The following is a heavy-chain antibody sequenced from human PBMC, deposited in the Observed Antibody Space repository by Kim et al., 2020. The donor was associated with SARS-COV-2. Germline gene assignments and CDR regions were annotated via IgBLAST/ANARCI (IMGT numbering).Heavy chain of an antibody. V-gene: IGHV3-7*01. CDR3: AGGSGFIMDV. CDR1: GFTFSNYW. D-gene: IGHD3-22*01. Sequence: GGSLRLSCAASGFTFSNYWMNWVRQAPGKGLEWVANIKQDGSDKYYVDSVKGRFTISRDNAKNSLFLQMNSLRAEDTAVYYCAGGSGFIMDVWGQGTTVTVSS. J-gene: IGHJ6*02. CDR2: IKQDGSDK.